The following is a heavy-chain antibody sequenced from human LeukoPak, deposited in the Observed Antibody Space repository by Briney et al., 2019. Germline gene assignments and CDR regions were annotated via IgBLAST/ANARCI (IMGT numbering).Heavy chain of an antibody. CDR2: IYYSGST. Sequence: SETLSLTCTVSGGSISSYYWSWIRQPPGKGLGWIGYIYYSGSTNYNPSLKSRVTISVDTSKNQFSLKLSSVTAADTAVYYCARDRGYGDYADAFDIWGQGTMVTVSS. D-gene: IGHD4-17*01. J-gene: IGHJ3*02. V-gene: IGHV4-59*01. CDR1: GGSISSYY. CDR3: ARDRGYGDYADAFDI.